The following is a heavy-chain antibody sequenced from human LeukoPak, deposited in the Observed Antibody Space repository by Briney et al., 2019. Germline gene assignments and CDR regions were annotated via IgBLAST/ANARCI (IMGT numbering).Heavy chain of an antibody. J-gene: IGHJ3*02. CDR1: GGSMSSSSYY. V-gene: IGHV4-39*07. CDR2: IYYSGST. D-gene: IGHD2-15*01. Sequence: SETLSLTCTVSGGSMSSSSYYWGWIRQPPGKGLEWIGSIYYSGSTYYNPSLKSRVTISVDTSKNQFSLKLSSVTAADTAVYYCARADVVVFAFDIWGQGTMVTVSS. CDR3: ARADVVVFAFDI.